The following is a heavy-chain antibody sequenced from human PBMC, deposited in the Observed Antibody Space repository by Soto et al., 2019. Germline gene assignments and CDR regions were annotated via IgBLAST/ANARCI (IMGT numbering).Heavy chain of an antibody. Sequence: QITLKESGPTLVKPTQTLTLTCTFSGFSLSTSGVGVGWIRQPPGKALEWLALIYWNDDKRYSPSLKSRLTSTKDTSKNQVVLTMTNMDPVDTATYYCAHDIAAAGMNWFDPWGQGTLVTVSS. CDR1: GFSLSTSGVG. V-gene: IGHV2-5*01. CDR3: AHDIAAAGMNWFDP. D-gene: IGHD6-13*01. J-gene: IGHJ5*02. CDR2: IYWNDDK.